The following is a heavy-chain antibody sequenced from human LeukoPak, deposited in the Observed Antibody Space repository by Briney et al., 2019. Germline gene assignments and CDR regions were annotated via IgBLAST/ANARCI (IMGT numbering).Heavy chain of an antibody. CDR3: ARTRGTHISMAYLDS. V-gene: IGHV1-2*02. CDR2: INPNNGDT. Sequence: ASVKVSCKTSGYTFTGNFMHWVRQAPGQGPEWMGWINPNNGDTNYAQKFQGRVAMTRVTSITTAYMELSSLRSDDTAVYYCARTRGTHISMAYLDSWGQGTLVTVSS. D-gene: IGHD2/OR15-2a*01. J-gene: IGHJ4*02. CDR1: GYTFTGNF.